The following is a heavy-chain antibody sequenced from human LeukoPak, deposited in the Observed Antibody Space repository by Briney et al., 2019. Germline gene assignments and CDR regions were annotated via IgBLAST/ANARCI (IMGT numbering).Heavy chain of an antibody. CDR2: INPNSGGT. V-gene: IGHV1-2*06. CDR1: GYTFTGYY. D-gene: IGHD3-22*01. J-gene: IGHJ4*02. CDR3: ARSPMGDYDSSGYY. Sequence: ASVKVSCKASGYTFTGYYMHWVRQAPGQGLEWMGRINPNSGGTNYAQKFQGRVTMTRDTSISTAYMELSRLRSDDTAVYYCARSPMGDYDSSGYYWGQGTLVTVSS.